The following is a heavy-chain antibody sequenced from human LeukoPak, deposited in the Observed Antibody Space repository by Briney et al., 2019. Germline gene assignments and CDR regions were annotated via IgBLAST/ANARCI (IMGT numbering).Heavy chain of an antibody. CDR2: ISSSGSTI. J-gene: IGHJ6*04. CDR1: GFTFSSYE. CDR3: ARSYYYYGMDV. V-gene: IGHV3-48*03. Sequence: GGSLRLSCAASGFTFSSYEMNWVRQAPGKGLEWVSYISSSGSTIYYADSVKGRSTISRDNAKNSLYLQMNSLRAEDTAVYYCARSYYYYGMDVWGKGTTVTVSS.